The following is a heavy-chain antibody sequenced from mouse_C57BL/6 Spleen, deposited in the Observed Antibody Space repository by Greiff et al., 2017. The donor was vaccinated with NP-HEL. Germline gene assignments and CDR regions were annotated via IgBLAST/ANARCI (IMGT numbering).Heavy chain of an antibody. D-gene: IGHD1-1*01. J-gene: IGHJ1*03. CDR1: GYTFTSYW. V-gene: IGHV1-55*01. CDR3: ANYYGSSYGITGYFDV. Sequence: VQLQQSGAELVKPGASVKMSCKASGYTFTSYWITWVKQRPGQGLEWIGDIYPGSGSTNYNEKFKSKATLTVDTSSSTAYMQLSSLTSEDSAVYYCANYYGSSYGITGYFDVWGTGTTVTVSS. CDR2: IYPGSGST.